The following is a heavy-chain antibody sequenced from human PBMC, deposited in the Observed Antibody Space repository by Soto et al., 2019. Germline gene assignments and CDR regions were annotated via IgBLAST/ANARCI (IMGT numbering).Heavy chain of an antibody. V-gene: IGHV3-9*01. D-gene: IGHD3-22*01. CDR3: VRADGDYYDGNGYLGRH. Sequence: PGVSLRLSCGASGFNFDNYAIHRVRQATGKGLEWVSGISWNSDTIAYADSVKGRLTISRDNAKNTLYLQMNSLRAEDTAVYYCVRADGDYYDGNGYLGRHWGQGTLVTVPS. CDR1: GFNFDNYA. CDR2: ISWNSDTI. J-gene: IGHJ4*02.